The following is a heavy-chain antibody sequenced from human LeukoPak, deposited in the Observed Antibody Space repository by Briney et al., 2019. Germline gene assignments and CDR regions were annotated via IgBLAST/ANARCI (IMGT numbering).Heavy chain of an antibody. J-gene: IGHJ4*02. V-gene: IGHV3-11*04. CDR3: ARAGGVVTHDY. D-gene: IGHD3-3*01. CDR2: ISSSSSII. CDR1: GFTFRDHY. Sequence: GGSLRLSCVVSGFTFRDHYMAWIRQAPGKGLEWVSYISSSSSIIYYADSVKGRFTISRDNAKNSLYLQMNSLRAEDTAVYYCARAGGVVTHDYWGQGTLVTVSS.